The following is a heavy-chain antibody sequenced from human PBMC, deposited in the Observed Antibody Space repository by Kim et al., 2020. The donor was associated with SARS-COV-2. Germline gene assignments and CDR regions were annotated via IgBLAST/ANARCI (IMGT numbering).Heavy chain of an antibody. CDR2: IYRDWST. Sequence: GGSLRLSCAVSGFTLSSCAMSWVRQAAGKGREWVSAIYRDWSTHYADSVKGRSTISRDISTNTLFLQMNRLRVGDTAIYYCGKRGTGSSWNPAQDWGQGTLVTVSS. V-gene: IGHV3-23*05. J-gene: IGHJ4*02. D-gene: IGHD1-1*01. CDR1: GFTLSSCA. CDR3: GKRGTGSSWNPAQD.